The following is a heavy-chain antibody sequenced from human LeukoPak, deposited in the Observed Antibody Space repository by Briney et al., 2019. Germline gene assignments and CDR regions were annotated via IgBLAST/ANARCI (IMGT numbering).Heavy chain of an antibody. CDR1: GFNLSNYA. J-gene: IGHJ4*02. CDR3: AKARQRYFDWEFDY. V-gene: IGHV3-23*01. D-gene: IGHD3-9*01. CDR2: ITRSPGTT. Sequence: GGSLRLSCAASGFNLSNYAMSWVRQAPGKGLEWVSGITRSPGTTYYADSVKGRFTISRDNSKNMLYLQMSSLRAEDTAVYYCAKARQRYFDWEFDYWGQGTLVTVSS.